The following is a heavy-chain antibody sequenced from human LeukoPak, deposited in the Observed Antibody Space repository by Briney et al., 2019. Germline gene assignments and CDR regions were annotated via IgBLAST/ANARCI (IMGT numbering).Heavy chain of an antibody. J-gene: IGHJ4*02. CDR3: ARSKAYDDSSCYANDC. D-gene: IGHD3-22*01. Sequence: SETLSLTCTVSGGSISSYCWSWIRQPAGKGLEWIGRIYSSGSTNYDPSLKSRVTMSVDTSKNQFSLKLSSVTAADTAVYYCARSKAYDDSSCYANDCWGQGTLVTVSS. V-gene: IGHV4-4*07. CDR2: IYSSGST. CDR1: GGSISSYC.